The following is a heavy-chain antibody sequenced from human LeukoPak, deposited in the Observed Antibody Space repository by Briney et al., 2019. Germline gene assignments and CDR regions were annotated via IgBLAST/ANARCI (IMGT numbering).Heavy chain of an antibody. D-gene: IGHD3-9*01. CDR2: IDPSGSA. CDR3: ARDHWLFSSKTWYYYGMDV. CDR1: GGSISPYY. J-gene: IGHJ6*02. Sequence: KSSETLSLTCVVSGGSISPYYWSWIRQSPGQGLEWVGYIDPSGSASYNPSLKSRVTIFVDPSKNLFSLILTSMSASDTAIYYCARDHWLFSSKTWYYYGMDVWGQGTTVTVSS. V-gene: IGHV4-59*01.